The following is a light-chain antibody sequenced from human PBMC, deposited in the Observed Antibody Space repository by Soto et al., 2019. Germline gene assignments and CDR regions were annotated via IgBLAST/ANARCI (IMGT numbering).Light chain of an antibody. V-gene: IGLV2-23*02. CDR2: EVT. CDR1: SSDVGNYNL. J-gene: IGLJ1*01. Sequence: QSALTQHASVSGSPGQSITISCTGTSSDVGNYNLVSWYQHHPGKAPNLMISEVTKRPSGVSDRFSGSKSGNTASLTISGLQAEDEADYYCCSYAGSSTYVFGTGTKLTVL. CDR3: CSYAGSSTYV.